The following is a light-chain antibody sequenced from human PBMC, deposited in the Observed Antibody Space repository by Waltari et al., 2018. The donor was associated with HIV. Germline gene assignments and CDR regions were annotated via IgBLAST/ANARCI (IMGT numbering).Light chain of an antibody. J-gene: IGLJ1*01. CDR2: DVR. Sequence: QSALTQPASVSGSPGQSITISCTGTNRDFGSYDFVSWYQQYPGQAPRLIISDVRNRPSGISSRFSGSKYGYTASLTISGLRAEDEADYFCSSWTSSTTLVFGTGTKVTVL. CDR1: NRDFGSYDF. CDR3: SSWTSSTTLV. V-gene: IGLV2-14*01.